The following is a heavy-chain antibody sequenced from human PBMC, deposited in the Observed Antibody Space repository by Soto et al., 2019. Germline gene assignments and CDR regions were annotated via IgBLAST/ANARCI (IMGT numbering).Heavy chain of an antibody. J-gene: IGHJ5*02. V-gene: IGHV4-59*08. CDR1: GGSINSGYW. CDR3: ARTSFYYDSSGYKNWFDP. Sequence: SETLSLTCAVSGGSINSGYWWSWIRQPPGKGLEWIGYIYYSGSTNYIPSLKSRVTISLDTSKNQFSLKLSSVTAADTAVYYCARTSFYYDSSGYKNWFDPWGQGTLVTVSS. D-gene: IGHD3-22*01. CDR2: IYYSGST.